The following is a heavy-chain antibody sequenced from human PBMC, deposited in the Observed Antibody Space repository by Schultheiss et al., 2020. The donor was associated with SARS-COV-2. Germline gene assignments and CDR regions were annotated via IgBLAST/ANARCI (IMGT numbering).Heavy chain of an antibody. CDR1: GFSLSTTGVG. D-gene: IGHD6-6*01. Sequence: SGPTLVKPTQTLTLTCTFSGFSLSTTGVGVGWIRQPPGKALEWLALIDWDGAKIYSTSLQTRLTISVDTSKNQVVLTMTNMDPVDTATYYCARSLYSSSTDVWGQGTTVTVSS. V-gene: IGHV2-70*01. CDR2: IDWDGAK. J-gene: IGHJ6*02. CDR3: ARSLYSSSTDV.